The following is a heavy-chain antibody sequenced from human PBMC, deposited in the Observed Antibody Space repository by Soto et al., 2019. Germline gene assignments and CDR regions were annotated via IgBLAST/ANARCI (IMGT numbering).Heavy chain of an antibody. CDR3: ARLPGITGTAPFDP. CDR1: GGSISSYY. V-gene: IGHV4-59*01. J-gene: IGHJ5*02. D-gene: IGHD1-7*01. CDR2: IYYSGST. Sequence: PSETLSLTCTVSGGSISSYYWSWIRQPPGKGLEWIGYIYYSGSTNYNPSLKSRVTISVDTSKNQFSLKLSSVTAADTAVYYCARLPGITGTAPFDPWGQGTLVTVS.